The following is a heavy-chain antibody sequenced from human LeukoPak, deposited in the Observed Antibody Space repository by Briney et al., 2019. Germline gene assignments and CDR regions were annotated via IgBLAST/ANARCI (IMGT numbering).Heavy chain of an antibody. Sequence: PSQTLSLTCTVPGGSISSGSYYWSWIRQPAGKGLEWIGRIYTSGSTNYNPSLKSRVTISEDTSKNQFSLKLSSLTAADTGVYYCARTRFPMWDYQDYWGQGTLVTVSS. V-gene: IGHV4-61*02. CDR2: IYTSGST. D-gene: IGHD1-26*01. CDR3: ARTRFPMWDYQDY. J-gene: IGHJ4*02. CDR1: GGSISSGSYY.